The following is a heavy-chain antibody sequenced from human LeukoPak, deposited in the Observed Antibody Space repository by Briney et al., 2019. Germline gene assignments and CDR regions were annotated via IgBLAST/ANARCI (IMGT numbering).Heavy chain of an antibody. V-gene: IGHV3-7*01. CDR3: AREVTPYY. D-gene: IGHD4-23*01. CDR2: IKQDGSEK. CDR1: GFTFSDYY. Sequence: GGSLRLSCVASGFTFSDYYMSWVRQPPGKGLEWVANIKQDGSEKYYVDSVKGRFTISRDNAKNSLFLQMNSLRAEDTAVYYCAREVTPYYWGQGTLVAVSS. J-gene: IGHJ4*02.